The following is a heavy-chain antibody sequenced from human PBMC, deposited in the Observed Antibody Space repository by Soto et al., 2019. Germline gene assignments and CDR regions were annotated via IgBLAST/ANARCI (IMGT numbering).Heavy chain of an antibody. CDR3: ARDRDLDFWSGHTKYYFDY. Sequence: ASVKVSCKASGYTFTSYYMHWVRQAPGQGLEWMGIINPSGGSTSYAQKFQGRVTMTRDTSTSTVYMELSSLRSEDTAVYYCARDRDLDFWSGHTKYYFDYWGQGTLVTV. D-gene: IGHD3-3*01. V-gene: IGHV1-46*01. J-gene: IGHJ4*02. CDR2: INPSGGST. CDR1: GYTFTSYY.